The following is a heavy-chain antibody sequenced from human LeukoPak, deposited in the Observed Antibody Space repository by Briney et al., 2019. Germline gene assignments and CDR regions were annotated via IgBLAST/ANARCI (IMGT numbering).Heavy chain of an antibody. CDR2: ISGSGGST. D-gene: IGHD6-19*01. CDR1: GFTFSSYA. V-gene: IGHV3-23*01. J-gene: IGHJ4*02. CDR3: AKDRDSSGWYIEFDY. Sequence: GGSLRLSCAASGFTFSSYAMSWVRQAPGKGLEWVSAISGSGGSTYYADSVKGRFTISRDNSKNTLYLQMNSLRAEDTAVYYCAKDRDSSGWYIEFDYWGQGTLVTVSS.